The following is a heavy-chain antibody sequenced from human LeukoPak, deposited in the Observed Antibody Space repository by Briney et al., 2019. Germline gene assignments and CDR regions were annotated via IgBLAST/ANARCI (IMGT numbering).Heavy chain of an antibody. CDR3: ARSFYDILIGYYQYFDY. D-gene: IGHD3-9*01. CDR2: IYRDGSS. J-gene: IGHJ4*02. CDR1: GLSVSSNY. V-gene: IGHV3-66*01. Sequence: GGSLRLSCVASGLSVSSNYMSWVRQAPGEGLEWVSVIYRDGSSYYAESVKGRFTISRDNSKNTLYIQMNSLRAEDTAVYYCARSFYDILIGYYQYFDYWGQGTLVTVSS.